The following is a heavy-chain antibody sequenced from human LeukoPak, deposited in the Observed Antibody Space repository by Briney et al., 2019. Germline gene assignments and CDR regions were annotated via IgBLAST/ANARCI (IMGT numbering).Heavy chain of an antibody. CDR2: IRYDESRT. Sequence: GGSLRLSCAASGFRFSSYGMHWVRQAPGKGLEWVSFIRYDESRTFYGDSVKGRFIISRDDSKNTVYLHMHSLRAEDTAVYYCARPLVTTVAGTYYFDYCRQGTLVTVSS. J-gene: IGHJ4*02. CDR3: ARPLVTTVAGTYYFDY. V-gene: IGHV3-30*02. D-gene: IGHD6-19*01. CDR1: GFRFSSYG.